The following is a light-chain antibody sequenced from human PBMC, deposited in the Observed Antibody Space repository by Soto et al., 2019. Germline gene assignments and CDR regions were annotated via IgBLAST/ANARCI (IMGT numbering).Light chain of an antibody. J-gene: IGLJ2*01. CDR1: SGHSSNA. V-gene: IGLV4-69*01. CDR2: LNSDGSH. CDR3: QTWGNGIVI. Sequence: QLVLTQSPSASASLGASVKFTCTLSSGHSSNAIAWHQQQPEKGPRYLMKLNSDGSHSKGDGIPDRFSGSSSGAERYLTISSLQSEDEADYYCQTWGNGIVIFGGGTKLTVL.